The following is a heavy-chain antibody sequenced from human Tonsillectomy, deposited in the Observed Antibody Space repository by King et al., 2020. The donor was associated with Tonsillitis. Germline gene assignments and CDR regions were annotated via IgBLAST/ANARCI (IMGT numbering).Heavy chain of an antibody. CDR3: ARSNEQQLGHDAFDL. CDR1: GFTFSSYD. Sequence: QLVQSGGGLVQPGGSLRLSCAASGFTFSSYDIHWVRQATGKGLEWVSVIGTAGDTYYTGSVKGRFTISRENARNSLYLQMNSLRAGDTAVYYCARSNEQQLGHDAFDLWGQGIMVTVSS. V-gene: IGHV3-13*01. CDR2: IGTAGDT. D-gene: IGHD6-13*01. J-gene: IGHJ3*01.